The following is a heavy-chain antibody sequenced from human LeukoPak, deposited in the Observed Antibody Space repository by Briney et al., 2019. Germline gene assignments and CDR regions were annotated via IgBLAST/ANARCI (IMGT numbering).Heavy chain of an antibody. D-gene: IGHD2-2*01. V-gene: IGHV3-30*04. Sequence: GGSLRLSCAASGFTFSSYAMHWVRQAPGKGREWVAVISYDGSNKYYADSVKGRFTISRDNSKNTLYLQMNSLRAEDTAVYYCAREYLWDIVVVPAAYYYYGMDVWGKGTTVTVSS. J-gene: IGHJ6*04. CDR3: AREYLWDIVVVPAAYYYYGMDV. CDR1: GFTFSSYA. CDR2: ISYDGSNK.